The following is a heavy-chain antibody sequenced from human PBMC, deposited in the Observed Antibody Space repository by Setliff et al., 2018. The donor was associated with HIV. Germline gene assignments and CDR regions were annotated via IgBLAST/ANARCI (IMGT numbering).Heavy chain of an antibody. J-gene: IGHJ4*02. D-gene: IGHD4-17*01. CDR1: GHSITSDYQ. CDR2: IYHSGST. CDR3: VRVDYGDYDFDY. Sequence: SETLSLTCTVSGHSITSDYQWGWIRQPPGKGLEWIGSIYHSGSTYYNPSLKSRVTISVDTTKSQISLKLISVTAADTAVFYCVRVDYGDYDFDYWGQGALVTVS. V-gene: IGHV4-38-2*02.